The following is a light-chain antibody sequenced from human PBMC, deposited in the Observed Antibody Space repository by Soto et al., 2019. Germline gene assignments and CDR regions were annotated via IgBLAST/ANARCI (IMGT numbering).Light chain of an antibody. CDR3: GSYTTSSNYV. CDR2: DVS. V-gene: IGLV2-14*01. Sequence: ALTQPASVSGSPGQSITISCTGTSSDIDAYNYVSWYQQHPGKAPKLMIYDVSNRPSGISNRFSGSKSGNTASLTISGLQAEDEADYYCGSYTTSSNYVFGTGTKVTVL. J-gene: IGLJ1*01. CDR1: SSDIDAYNY.